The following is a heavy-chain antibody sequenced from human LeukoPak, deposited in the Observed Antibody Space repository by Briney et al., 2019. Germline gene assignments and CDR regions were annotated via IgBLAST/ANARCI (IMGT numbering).Heavy chain of an antibody. CDR3: ARSSCYYYGMDV. CDR1: GGSISSYY. CDR2: IYYSGST. J-gene: IGHJ6*02. Sequence: PSENLSLTCTVSGGSISSYYWSWIRQPPGKGLEWIGYIYYSGSTNYNPSLKSRVTISVDTSKNQFSLKLSSVTAADTAVYYCARSSCYYYGMDVWGQGTTVTVSS. D-gene: IGHD2-2*01. V-gene: IGHV4-59*01.